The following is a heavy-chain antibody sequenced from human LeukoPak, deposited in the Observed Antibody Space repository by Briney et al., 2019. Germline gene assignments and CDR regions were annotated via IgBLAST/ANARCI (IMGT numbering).Heavy chain of an antibody. CDR1: GGSISSSSYY. J-gene: IGHJ4*02. D-gene: IGHD3-9*01. CDR3: ARQGGRYFDWLLSYFDY. V-gene: IGHV4-39*01. CDR2: IYYSGST. Sequence: SETLSLTCTVSGGSISSSSYYWGWIRQPPGKGLEWIGSIYYSGSTYYNPSLKSRVTISVDTSKNQFSLKLSSVTAADTAVYYCARQGGRYFDWLLSYFDYWGQGTLVTVSS.